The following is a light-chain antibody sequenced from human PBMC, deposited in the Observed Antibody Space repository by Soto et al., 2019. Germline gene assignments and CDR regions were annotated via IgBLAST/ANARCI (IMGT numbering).Light chain of an antibody. CDR3: HQYHTAPRT. CDR2: WAS. Sequence: DIVMTQSPDSLAVSLGERATINCKSSQSVLYSSNSKNYLAWYQQKSGQPPKLLIYWASTRESVVPDRFSGSGSGTDFTLTISSLQAEDVARYYCHQYHTAPRTFGQGTKVEIK. J-gene: IGKJ1*01. V-gene: IGKV4-1*01. CDR1: QSVLYSSNSKNY.